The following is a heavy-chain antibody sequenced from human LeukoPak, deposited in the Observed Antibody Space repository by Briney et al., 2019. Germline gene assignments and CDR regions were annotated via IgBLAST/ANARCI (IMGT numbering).Heavy chain of an antibody. J-gene: IGHJ6*03. D-gene: IGHD3-16*02. V-gene: IGHV4-34*01. Sequence: GSLRLSCAASGFTFDDYGMSWVRQAPGKGLEWIGEINHSGSTNYNPSLKSRVAISVDTSKNQFSLKLSSVTAAGTAVYYCARQNYDYVWGSYRYYYYYYMDVWGKGTTVTISS. CDR2: INHSGST. CDR3: ARQNYDYVWGSYRYYYYYYMDV. CDR1: GFTFDDYG.